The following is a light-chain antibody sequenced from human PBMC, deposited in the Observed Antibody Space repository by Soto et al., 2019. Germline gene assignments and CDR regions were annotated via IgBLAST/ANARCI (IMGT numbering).Light chain of an antibody. Sequence: EIVMTQSPATLSVSPGERATLSCRASQSVSSHLAWYQQKPGQAPRLLIYGASTRATGIPARLSGGGSETEITLTIRSMQCEEFAGYYCQQYNNWTRTFGQGTKVDI. CDR1: QSVSSH. J-gene: IGKJ1*01. CDR2: GAS. CDR3: QQYNNWTRT. V-gene: IGKV3-15*01.